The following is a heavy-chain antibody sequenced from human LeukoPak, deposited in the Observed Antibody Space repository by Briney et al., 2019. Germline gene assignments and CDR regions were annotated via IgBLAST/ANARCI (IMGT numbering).Heavy chain of an antibody. J-gene: IGHJ5*02. Sequence: KPSETLSLTCAVYGGSFSGYYWSWIRQPPGKGLEWIGEINHSGSTNYNPSLKSRVTISVDTSKNQFSLKLSSVTAADTAVYYCAGLYYDFSPWFDPWGQGTLVTVSS. D-gene: IGHD3-3*01. CDR2: INHSGST. CDR1: GGSFSGYY. V-gene: IGHV4-34*01. CDR3: AGLYYDFSPWFDP.